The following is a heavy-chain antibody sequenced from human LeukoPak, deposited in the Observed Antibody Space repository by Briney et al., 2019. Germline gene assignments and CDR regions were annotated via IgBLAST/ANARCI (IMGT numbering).Heavy chain of an antibody. CDR1: GYTFTIYY. V-gene: IGHV1-46*01. Sequence: GASVTVSFTASGYTFTIYYMHWVRQAPGQGLEWMGIINPSGGSTSYSQKFQGRVTMTRDMSTSTVYMELSSLRSEDTAVYYCARELLAAAGTEIDYWGQGTLVTVSS. CDR2: INPSGGST. CDR3: ARELLAAAGTEIDY. J-gene: IGHJ4*02. D-gene: IGHD6-13*01.